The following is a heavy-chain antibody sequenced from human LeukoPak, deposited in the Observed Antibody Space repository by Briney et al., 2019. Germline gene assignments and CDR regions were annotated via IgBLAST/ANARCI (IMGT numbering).Heavy chain of an antibody. D-gene: IGHD6-19*01. Sequence: SQSLSLTCAISGDSVSSNSAAWNWIRQSPSRGLEWLRRTYYRSKWYNDYAVSVKSRITINPDTSKNQFFLQLNSVTPEDTAVYYCARVGEQWLVFFDYWGQGTLVTVSS. V-gene: IGHV6-1*01. J-gene: IGHJ4*02. CDR1: GDSVSSNSAA. CDR3: ARVGEQWLVFFDY. CDR2: TYYRSKWYN.